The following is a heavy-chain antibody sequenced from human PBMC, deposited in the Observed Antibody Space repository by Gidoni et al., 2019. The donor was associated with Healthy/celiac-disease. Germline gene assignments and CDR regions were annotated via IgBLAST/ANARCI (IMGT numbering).Heavy chain of an antibody. Sequence: QVQLVQSGAEVKKPGASVKVSCKASGSTFTSSSMHWVRQAPGQGLEWMGIINPSGGSTSYAQKFQGRVTMTRDTSTSTVYMELSSLRSEDTAVYYCARAFRCSGGSCFLTGAWFDPWGQGTLVTVSS. CDR1: GSTFTSSS. V-gene: IGHV1-46*01. CDR3: ARAFRCSGGSCFLTGAWFDP. J-gene: IGHJ5*02. CDR2: INPSGGST. D-gene: IGHD2-15*01.